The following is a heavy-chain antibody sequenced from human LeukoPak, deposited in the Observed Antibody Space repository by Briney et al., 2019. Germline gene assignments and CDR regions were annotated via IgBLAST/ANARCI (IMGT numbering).Heavy chain of an antibody. D-gene: IGHD3-16*01. CDR2: INHSGNT. J-gene: IGHJ6*03. Sequence: ASETLSLTCAVYGGSFSGYYWSWIRHPPGKGLEWIGEINHSGNTNYNPSLRSRVTISVDTSKNQFSLKLSSVTAADTAVYYCARRVGVLTYYYYYMDVWGKGTTVTVSS. V-gene: IGHV4-34*01. CDR1: GGSFSGYY. CDR3: ARRVGVLTYYYYYMDV.